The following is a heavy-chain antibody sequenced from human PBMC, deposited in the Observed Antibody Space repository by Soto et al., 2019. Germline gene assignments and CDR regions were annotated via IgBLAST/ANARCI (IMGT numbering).Heavy chain of an antibody. CDR1: GGSFSDYY. Sequence: PSETLSLTCAVYGGSFSDYYWSWIRQPPGKGLEWIGEVNPSGSTNYSPSLKSRVTISLDTSKNQFSLKLRSATAADTAVYYCASGRRSSSWSPLAPFDYWGQGTLVTVSS. CDR2: VNPSGST. V-gene: IGHV4-34*01. J-gene: IGHJ4*02. D-gene: IGHD6-13*01. CDR3: ASGRRSSSWSPLAPFDY.